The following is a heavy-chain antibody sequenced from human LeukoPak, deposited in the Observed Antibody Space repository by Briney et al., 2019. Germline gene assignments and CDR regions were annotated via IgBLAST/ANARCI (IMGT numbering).Heavy chain of an antibody. CDR1: GFTFSSYE. V-gene: IGHV3-48*03. Sequence: GGSLRLSGAASGFTFSSYEMHWVRQAPGKGLEWVSYISSIGSPVYYADSVKGRFTISRDNAKNSLYLQMKSLRAEDTAVYHCERIALAVAGTYDLWGQGTLVTVSS. J-gene: IGHJ5*02. D-gene: IGHD6-19*01. CDR2: ISSIGSPV. CDR3: ERIALAVAGTYDL.